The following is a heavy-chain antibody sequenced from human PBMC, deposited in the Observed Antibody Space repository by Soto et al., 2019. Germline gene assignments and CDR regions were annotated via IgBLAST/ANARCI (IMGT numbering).Heavy chain of an antibody. CDR2: IKSKGGGGTA. J-gene: IGHJ6*02. CDR1: GFSFSPAW. D-gene: IGHD6-13*01. CDR3: IWQQDFYYGRAV. Sequence: EVQLMESGGGLVTPGGSLTLSCAASGFSFSPAWMNWVRQAPGKGLEWVGLIKSKGGGGTADYAAPVKGRFIISRDDSKNTIYLQMNSLKPEDTALYYCIWQQDFYYGRAVWGQGTTVTVSS. V-gene: IGHV3-15*07.